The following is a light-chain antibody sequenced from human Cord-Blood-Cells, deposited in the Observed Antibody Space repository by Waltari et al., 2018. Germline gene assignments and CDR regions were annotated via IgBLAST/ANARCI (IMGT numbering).Light chain of an antibody. CDR3: SSYTSSSTLEV. CDR2: DVS. Sequence: QSPLTQPASASGSPGQSITISRTGTSSDVGGYNSVSRYQQHPGKAPKLMIYDVSNRPSGVSNRFSGSKSRNAASPTISGLQAEDEADYYCSSYTSSSTLEVFGGGTKLTVL. J-gene: IGLJ2*01. V-gene: IGLV2-14*01. CDR1: SSDVGGYNS.